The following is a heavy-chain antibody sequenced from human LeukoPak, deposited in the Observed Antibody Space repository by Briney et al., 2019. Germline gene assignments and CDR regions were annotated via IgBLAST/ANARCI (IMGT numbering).Heavy chain of an antibody. D-gene: IGHD5-24*01. Sequence: SETLSLTCAVYGGSFSGYYWSWIRQPPGKGLEWIGYIHYSGSTNYNPSLKSRVTISVDTSKNQFSLKLRSVTAADTAVYYCAREAREGHVFDIWGQGTMVTVSS. J-gene: IGHJ3*02. CDR3: AREAREGHVFDI. CDR2: IHYSGST. V-gene: IGHV4-59*01. CDR1: GGSFSGYY.